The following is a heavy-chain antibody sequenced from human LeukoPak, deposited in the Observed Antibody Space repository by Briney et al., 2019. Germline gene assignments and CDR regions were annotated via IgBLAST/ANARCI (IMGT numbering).Heavy chain of an antibody. V-gene: IGHV1-69*01. CDR3: ARREDGYKGKYYFDY. D-gene: IGHD5-24*01. CDR2: IIPIFGTT. Sequence: GASVKVSCKASGGTFSSYAISWVRQAPGQGLEWMGGIIPIFGTTNYAQQFQGRVTITADESTSTAYMELSSLRSEDTAVYYRARREDGYKGKYYFDYWGQGTLVTVSS. J-gene: IGHJ4*02. CDR1: GGTFSSYA.